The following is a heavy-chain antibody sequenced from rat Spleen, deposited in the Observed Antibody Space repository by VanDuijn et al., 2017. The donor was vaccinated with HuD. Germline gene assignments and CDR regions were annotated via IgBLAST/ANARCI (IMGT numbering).Heavy chain of an antibody. V-gene: IGHV5-31*01. CDR1: GFTFNNYW. Sequence: EVQLVESGGGLVQPGRSLKLSCVASGFTFNNYWMTWIRQSPGKGLEWVASITNIAGRTHYPDSVKGRFTISSDNAKSTLYLQMDSLRSEDSATYYCARHYVPPYYVMDAWGQGASVTVSS. J-gene: IGHJ4*01. CDR2: ITNIAGRT. CDR3: ARHYVPPYYVMDA. D-gene: IGHD1-6*01.